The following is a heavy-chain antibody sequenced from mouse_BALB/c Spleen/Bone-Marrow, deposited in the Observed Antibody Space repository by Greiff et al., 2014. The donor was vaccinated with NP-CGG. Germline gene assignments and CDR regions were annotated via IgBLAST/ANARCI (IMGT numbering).Heavy chain of an antibody. D-gene: IGHD2-3*01. CDR1: GYTFTSYR. J-gene: IGHJ3*01. CDR3: ARFGYSFAY. Sequence: QVQLKESGAELARPGASVKLSCKASGYTFTSYRMQWVKQRPGQGLEWIGTIYPGDGDTRYTQKFKGKATLTADKSSSTAYMQLSSLASEDSAVYYCARFGYSFAYWGQGTLVTVSA. V-gene: IGHV1-87*01. CDR2: IYPGDGDT.